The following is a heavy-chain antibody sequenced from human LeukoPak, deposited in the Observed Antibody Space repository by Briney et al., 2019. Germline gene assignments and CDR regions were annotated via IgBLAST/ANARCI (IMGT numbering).Heavy chain of an antibody. CDR2: IIPIFGTA. CDR3: ARVAGATIAPCYMDV. CDR1: GGTFSSHA. D-gene: IGHD4/OR15-4a*01. J-gene: IGHJ6*03. Sequence: SVKVSCKASGGTFSSHAISWLRQAPGQWLEWMGGIIPIFGTANYAQKFQGRVTITTDESTSTAYMELSSLRSEDTAVYYCARVAGATIAPCYMDVWGKGSTVTVSS. V-gene: IGHV1-69*05.